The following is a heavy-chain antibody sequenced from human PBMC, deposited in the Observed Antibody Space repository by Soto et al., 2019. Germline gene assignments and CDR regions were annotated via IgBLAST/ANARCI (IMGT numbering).Heavy chain of an antibody. CDR2: IIPIFDTP. D-gene: IGHD3-22*01. J-gene: IGHJ4*02. CDR3: ASNKDYYDTSGPYYFDC. V-gene: IGHV1-69*12. CDR1: GGTLSSYA. Sequence: QVQLVQSGAEVKKPGSSVKVSCKASGGTLSSYAISWVRQAPGQGLEWMGGIIPIFDTPYYAQKFRGRITITADEPTSTAYMELSSLRSEDTAVYYCASNKDYYDTSGPYYFDCWGQGTLVTVSS.